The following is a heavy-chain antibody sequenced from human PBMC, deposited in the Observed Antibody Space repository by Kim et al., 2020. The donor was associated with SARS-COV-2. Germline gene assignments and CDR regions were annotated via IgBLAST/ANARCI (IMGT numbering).Heavy chain of an antibody. Sequence: ASVKVSCKASGYAFTGFYMHWVRQAPGQGLEWMGWINPNFGDTHYAQNFQGRVTMTWDTPISTAYRELSRLTSNDTAVYSCARDLVDAGWGDYWGQGTLVIVSS. CDR2: INPNFGDT. CDR3: ARDLVDAGWGDY. V-gene: IGHV1-2*02. CDR1: GYAFTGFY. D-gene: IGHD2-8*02. J-gene: IGHJ4*02.